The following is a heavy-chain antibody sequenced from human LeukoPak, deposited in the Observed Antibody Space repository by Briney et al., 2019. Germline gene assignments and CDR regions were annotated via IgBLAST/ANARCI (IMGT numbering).Heavy chain of an antibody. Sequence: SETLSLTCTVSGGSISSNSYYWGWIRQPPGKGLEWIGSIYYSGSTYYNPSLKSRVTISVDTSKNQFSLKLSSVTAADTAVYYCTRGVMTTVTTAFDYWGQGTLVTVSS. CDR1: GGSISSNSYY. D-gene: IGHD4-17*01. J-gene: IGHJ4*02. V-gene: IGHV4-39*07. CDR2: IYYSGST. CDR3: TRGVMTTVTTAFDY.